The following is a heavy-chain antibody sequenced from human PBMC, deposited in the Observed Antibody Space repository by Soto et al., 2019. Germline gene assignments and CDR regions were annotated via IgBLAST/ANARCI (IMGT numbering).Heavy chain of an antibody. CDR1: GYSFTSYS. D-gene: IGHD2-15*01. CDR2: VDPSVSYI. V-gene: IGHV5-10-1*03. CDR3: ARSVYCSGGSCPFPKEHDY. J-gene: IGHJ4*02. Sequence: DVQLVQSGAEVKKPGESLRISCKDTGYSFTSYSMSWVRQMPGKGQEWMGRVDPSVSYINYSPSCQGNVTISADKSISTAYLHCSSLKASYTVMYYCARSVYCSGGSCPFPKEHDYWGQGTLVTVSS.